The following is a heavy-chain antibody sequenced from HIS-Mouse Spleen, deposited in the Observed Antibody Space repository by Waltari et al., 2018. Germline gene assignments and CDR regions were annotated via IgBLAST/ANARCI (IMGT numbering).Heavy chain of an antibody. CDR2: IYTSWST. CDR1: GGSISSYY. Sequence: QVQLQESGPGLVKPSETLSLTCTVSGGSISSYYWRWIRQPAGTGLDWIGRIYTSWSTNYNPSLKSRVTMSVDTSKNQFSLKLSSVTAADTAVYYCARDFHDFWSGYYGGDKKHDAFDIWGQGTMVTVSS. J-gene: IGHJ3*02. CDR3: ARDFHDFWSGYYGGDKKHDAFDI. D-gene: IGHD3-3*01. V-gene: IGHV4-4*07.